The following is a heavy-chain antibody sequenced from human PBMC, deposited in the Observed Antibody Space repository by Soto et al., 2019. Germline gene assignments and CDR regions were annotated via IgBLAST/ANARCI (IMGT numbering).Heavy chain of an antibody. D-gene: IGHD2-15*01. CDR2: INHSGST. CDR3: AVLNCSGGSCYGLDAFDI. J-gene: IGHJ3*02. V-gene: IGHV4-34*01. CDR1: GGSFSGYY. Sequence: SETLSLTCAVYGGSFSGYYWSWIRQPPGKGLEWIGEINHSGSTNYNPSLKSRVTISVDTSKSQFSLKLSSVTAADTAVYYCAVLNCSGGSCYGLDAFDIWGQGTMVTVPS.